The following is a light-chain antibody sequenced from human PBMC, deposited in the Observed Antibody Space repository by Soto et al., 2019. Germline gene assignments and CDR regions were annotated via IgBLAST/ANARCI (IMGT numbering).Light chain of an antibody. CDR1: QSVSSD. V-gene: IGKV3-15*01. CDR2: DAS. J-gene: IGKJ2*01. Sequence: EIVMTQSPATLSVSPGESATLSCRASQSVSSDLAWYQQKPGQAPRLLIYDASTRATGIPARFSGSGSGTEFTLTISSLQSEDFAVYYCQQYNNWPPYTFGQGTKVDI. CDR3: QQYNNWPPYT.